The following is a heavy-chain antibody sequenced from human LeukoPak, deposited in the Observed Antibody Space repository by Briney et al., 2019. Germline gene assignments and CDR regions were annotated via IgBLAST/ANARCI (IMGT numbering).Heavy chain of an antibody. CDR2: ISSSGSTI. V-gene: IGHV3-48*03. CDR1: GFTFSSYE. J-gene: IGHJ6*03. CDR3: ARGRDYGSGSSHFIDYYMDV. D-gene: IGHD3-10*01. Sequence: GGSLRLPCAASGFTFSSYEMNWVRQAPGKGLEWVSYISSSGSTIYYADSVKGRFTISRDNAKNSLYLQMNSLRAEDTAVYYCARGRDYGSGSSHFIDYYMDVWGKGTTVTISS.